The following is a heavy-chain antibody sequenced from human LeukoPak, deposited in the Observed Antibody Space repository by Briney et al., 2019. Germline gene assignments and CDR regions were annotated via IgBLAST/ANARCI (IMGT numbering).Heavy chain of an antibody. CDR1: GFTFSSYW. V-gene: IGHV3-7*01. J-gene: IGHJ5*02. D-gene: IGHD3-22*01. Sequence: GGSLRLSCAASGFTFSSYWMSWVRQAPGKGLEWVANIKQDGSEKYYVDSVKGRFTISRDNAKNLLYLQMNSLRAEDTAVYYCARRDCDSVKCRGSNWFDPWGQGTLVTVSS. CDR3: ARRDCDSVKCRGSNWFDP. CDR2: IKQDGSEK.